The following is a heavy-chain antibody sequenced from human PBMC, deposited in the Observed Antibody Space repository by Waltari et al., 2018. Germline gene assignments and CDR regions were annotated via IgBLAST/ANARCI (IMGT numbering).Heavy chain of an antibody. CDR2: IYYSGST. CDR1: GGSISSYY. Sequence: QVQLQESGPGLVKPSETLSLTCTVSGGSISSYYWSWIRQPPGKGLEWIGYIYYSGSTNYNPSLKSRVTISVDTSKNQFSLKLSSVTAADTAVYYCARGSSRYKQKTYYFDYWGQGTLVTVSS. CDR3: ARGSSRYKQKTYYFDY. D-gene: IGHD1-20*01. V-gene: IGHV4-59*01. J-gene: IGHJ4*02.